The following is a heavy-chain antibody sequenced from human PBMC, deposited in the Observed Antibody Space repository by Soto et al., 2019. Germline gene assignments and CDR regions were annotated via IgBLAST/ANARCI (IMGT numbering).Heavy chain of an antibody. V-gene: IGHV3-30*18. CDR1: GFTFSSYG. D-gene: IGHD6-19*01. Sequence: QVPLVESGGGVVQPGRSLRLSCAAYGFTFSSYGMHCVRQATGKGLEWGAVISSDGSNKYYADSVEGRFTISRDNAKNTLYLQMNSLRVEDTAVYYCAKEIYSSGWPAEVAYWGQGTLVTVSS. CDR3: AKEIYSSGWPAEVAY. CDR2: ISSDGSNK. J-gene: IGHJ4*02.